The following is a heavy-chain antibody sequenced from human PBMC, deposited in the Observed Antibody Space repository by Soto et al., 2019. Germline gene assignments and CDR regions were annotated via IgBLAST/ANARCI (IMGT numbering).Heavy chain of an antibody. D-gene: IGHD6-6*01. J-gene: IGHJ5*01. Sequence: EVQLVESGGGLVRPGGSLRLSCAASGFTFSRYSMNWVRQAPGKGLEWVSSISSTTNYIYYADSMKGRFTVSRDNAKNSVYLDMNSLSAEDTAVYYCAKEMFPQTVPISSSPWGDSWGQGTLVTVSS. CDR3: AKEMFPQTVPISSSPWGDS. CDR2: ISSTTNYI. V-gene: IGHV3-21*01. CDR1: GFTFSRYS.